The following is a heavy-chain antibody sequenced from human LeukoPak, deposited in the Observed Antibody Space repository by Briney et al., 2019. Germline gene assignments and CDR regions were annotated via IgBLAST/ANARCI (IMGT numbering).Heavy chain of an antibody. D-gene: IGHD1-26*01. V-gene: IGHV3-21*01. J-gene: IGHJ4*02. CDR3: AREVGATVLWDY. Sequence: GGSLRLSCAASGFTFSSYSMNCVRQAPGKGLEWVSSISSRRSYIYYAESVKGRFTISRDNAKNSLYLQMKSLRAEDTAGYYCAREVGATVLWDYWGQGTLVSVRS. CDR2: ISSRRSYI. CDR1: GFTFSSYS.